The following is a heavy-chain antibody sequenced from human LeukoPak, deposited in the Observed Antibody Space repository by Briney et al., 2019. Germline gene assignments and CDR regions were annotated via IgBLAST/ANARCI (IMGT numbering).Heavy chain of an antibody. CDR2: VHGGGHI. CDR1: GFTVGNNY. CDR3: ARADDYYDGSGPYYLDY. D-gene: IGHD3-22*01. J-gene: IGHJ4*02. V-gene: IGHV3-66*01. Sequence: GGSLRLSCAASGFTVGNNYVSWVRQAPGKGLEWVSIVHGGGHIYYADSVRDRFTISRDNYKNTVSLQMNSLRAEDTALYYCARADDYYDGSGPYYLDYWGQGALVTVSS.